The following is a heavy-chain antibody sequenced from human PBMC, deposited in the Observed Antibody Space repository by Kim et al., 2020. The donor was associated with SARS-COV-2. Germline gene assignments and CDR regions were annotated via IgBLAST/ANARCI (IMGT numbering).Heavy chain of an antibody. J-gene: IGHJ6*02. D-gene: IGHD2-15*01. Sequence: SETLSLTCSVSGGSINSGGYFWSWIRRHPGKGLEWIGHIHYSGPDYYNPFLKSRVSMSVDTSKNQFSLRLTSVTAADTALYYCARERRGIAQVGGYYYFGIDIWGQGTTVIVSS. CDR2: IHYSGPD. V-gene: IGHV4-31*03. CDR1: GGSINSGGYF. CDR3: ARERRGIAQVGGYYYFGIDI.